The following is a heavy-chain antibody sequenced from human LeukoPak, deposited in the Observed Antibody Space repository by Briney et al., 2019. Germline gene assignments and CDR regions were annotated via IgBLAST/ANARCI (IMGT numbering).Heavy chain of an antibody. D-gene: IGHD2-21*01. CDR3: AREPAVIGDAFDI. J-gene: IGHJ3*02. CDR1: GGSISSYY. CDR2: IYYSGST. Sequence: SETLSLTCTVSGGSISSYYWSWIRQPPGKGLEWIESIYYSGSTYYNPSLKSRVTISVDTSKNQFSLKLSSVTAADTAVYYCAREPAVIGDAFDIWGQGTMVTVSS. V-gene: IGHV4-39*02.